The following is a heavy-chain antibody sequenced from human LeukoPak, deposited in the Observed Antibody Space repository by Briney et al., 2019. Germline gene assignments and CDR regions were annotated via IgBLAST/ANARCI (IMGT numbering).Heavy chain of an antibody. Sequence: GESLKISCAASGFTFTNHAMAWVRLAPGKGLEWVSTLSDSGASTYYADSVKGRFTISRDNSRNTMYLQMDSLRDDDTGVYFCARTPSRDGYSHIDFWGQGALVTVSS. CDR1: GFTFTNHA. D-gene: IGHD5-24*01. CDR3: ARTPSRDGYSHIDF. J-gene: IGHJ4*02. V-gene: IGHV3-23*01. CDR2: LSDSGAST.